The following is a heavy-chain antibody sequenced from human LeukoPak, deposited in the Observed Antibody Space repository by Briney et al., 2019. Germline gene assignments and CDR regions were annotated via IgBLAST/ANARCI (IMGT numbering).Heavy chain of an antibody. J-gene: IGHJ6*02. CDR1: GGSISGYY. CDR3: ATSSSSNSDYYYYYGMDV. CDR2: VSYSGST. V-gene: IGHV4-59*12. Sequence: PSETLSLTCTVSGGSISGYYWSWIRQPPGKGLEWVGYVSYSGSTNYNPSLKSRVTISVDTSREQFSLKLSSVTAADTAVYYCATSSSSNSDYYYYYGMDVWGQGTTVTVSS. D-gene: IGHD6-6*01.